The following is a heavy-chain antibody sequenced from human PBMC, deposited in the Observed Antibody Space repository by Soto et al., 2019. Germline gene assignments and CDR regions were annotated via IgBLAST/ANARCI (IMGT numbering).Heavy chain of an antibody. D-gene: IGHD1-7*01. CDR2: IKQDGSEK. V-gene: IGHV3-7*01. CDR1: GLTFSSYW. CDR3: AREIELLEYDY. J-gene: IGHJ4*02. Sequence: GGSTRISSAASGLTFSSYWMSWVRQAPGKGLEWVANIKQDGSEKYYVDSVKGRFTISRDNAKNSLYLQMNSLRAEDTAVYYSAREIELLEYDYWGQGTLVTVSS.